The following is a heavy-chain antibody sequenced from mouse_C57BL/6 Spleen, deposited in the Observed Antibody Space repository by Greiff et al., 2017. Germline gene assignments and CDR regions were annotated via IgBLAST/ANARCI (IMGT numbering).Heavy chain of an antibody. V-gene: IGHV14-4*01. CDR3: TSAVVFAY. J-gene: IGHJ3*01. CDR1: GFNIKDDY. Sequence: EVQLQQSGAELVRPGASVKLSCTASGFNIKDDYMHWVKQRPEQGLEWIGWIDPENGDTAYASKFQGKATITADTSSNTAYRQLSSLTSEDTAVYYCTSAVVFAYWGQGTLLTVSA. CDR2: IDPENGDT.